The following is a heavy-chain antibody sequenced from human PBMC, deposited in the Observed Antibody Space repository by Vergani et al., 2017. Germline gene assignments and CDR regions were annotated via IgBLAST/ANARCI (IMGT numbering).Heavy chain of an antibody. CDR2: INPNSGGT. CDR3: ARVGTSSNRDYFDY. D-gene: IGHD2-2*01. CDR1: GYTFTDYF. J-gene: IGHJ4*02. V-gene: IGHV1-2*02. Sequence: QVQLVQSGAEVKKPGASVKVFRKASGYTFTDYFMHWVRQAPGQGLEWMGWINPNSGGTNYAQKFQGRVTMTRDTSISTAYMELSNLRADDTAVYYCARVGTSSNRDYFDYWGQGTLVTVSS.